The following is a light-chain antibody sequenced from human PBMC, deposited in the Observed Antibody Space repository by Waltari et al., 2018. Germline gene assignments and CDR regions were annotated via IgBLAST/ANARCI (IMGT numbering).Light chain of an antibody. CDR1: RSDVGGFNY. V-gene: IGLV2-8*01. Sequence: QSALTQPPSASGSPGQSVTISCTATRSDVGGFNYVSWYQQHPGKAPKLMIYEVSKRPSGFPDRFSGSKSGNTASLTVSGLQAEDEGDYYCSSYAGTNNVVFGGGTKLTVL. CDR2: EVS. CDR3: SSYAGTNNVV. J-gene: IGLJ2*01.